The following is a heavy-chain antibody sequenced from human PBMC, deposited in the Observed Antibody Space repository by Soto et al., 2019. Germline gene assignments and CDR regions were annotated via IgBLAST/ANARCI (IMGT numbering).Heavy chain of an antibody. J-gene: IGHJ3*02. CDR2: IVPVFGTP. CDR1: GGSFPSDT. Sequence: QVQLMQSGAEVKKPGSSVKFSCKAAGGSFPSDTISWVRHAPGQGLEWLGGIVPVFGTPNHAQKFQGRVTISADGSTNPAYMELPSLRPEDTAVYYCTRQSSGYYHDAFDIWGQGTMVTVSS. V-gene: IGHV1-69*01. D-gene: IGHD3-22*01. CDR3: TRQSSGYYHDAFDI.